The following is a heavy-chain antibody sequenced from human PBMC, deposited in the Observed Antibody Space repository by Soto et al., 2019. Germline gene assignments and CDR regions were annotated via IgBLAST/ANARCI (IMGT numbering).Heavy chain of an antibody. CDR1: GGSISSSNW. V-gene: IGHV4-4*02. CDR3: ARDPGLRVNYYYGMDV. D-gene: IGHD2-21*01. CDR2: IYHSGST. Sequence: QVQLQESGPGLVKPSGTLSLTCAVSGGSISSSNWWSWVRQPPGKGLEWIGEIYHSGSTNYNPSLKSRVTIAVDQSKNQFSLKLSSVTAADTAVYYCARDPGLRVNYYYGMDVWGQGTTVTVSS. J-gene: IGHJ6*02.